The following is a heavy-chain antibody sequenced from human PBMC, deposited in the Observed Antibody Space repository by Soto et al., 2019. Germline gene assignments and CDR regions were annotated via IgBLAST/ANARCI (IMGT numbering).Heavy chain of an antibody. CDR2: IYYSGDT. CDR3: ARKAPHPCAFDI. J-gene: IGHJ3*02. CDR1: GGSISSYY. Sequence: SETLSLTCTVSGGSISSYYWSWIRQPPGKGLEWIGYIYYSGDTNYNPSLKSRVTISVDTSKNQFSLKLSSVTAADTAVYFCARKAPHPCAFDIWGQGTMVTVSS. V-gene: IGHV4-59*01.